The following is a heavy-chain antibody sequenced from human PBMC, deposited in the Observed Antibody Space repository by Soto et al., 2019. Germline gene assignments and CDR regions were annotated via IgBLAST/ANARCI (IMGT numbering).Heavy chain of an antibody. V-gene: IGHV4-59*01. CDR3: ARLMGYDILTGYRDPNSDYYYHGMDV. Sequence: SETLCLTWTVSGGSISSYYWSWIRQPPGKGLEWIGYIYYSGSTNYNPSLKSRVTISVDASKNQFSLKLSSVTAADTAVYYCARLMGYDILTGYRDPNSDYYYHGMDVWGQGTTVTVSS. J-gene: IGHJ6*02. CDR2: IYYSGST. D-gene: IGHD3-9*01. CDR1: GGSISSYY.